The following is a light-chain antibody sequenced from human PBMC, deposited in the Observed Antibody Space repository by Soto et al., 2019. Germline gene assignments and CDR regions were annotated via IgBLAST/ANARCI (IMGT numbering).Light chain of an antibody. J-gene: IGKJ4*01. CDR3: QQHANWPLT. CDR1: QSVGNN. V-gene: IGKV3-11*01. Sequence: EIVLTQSPATLSLSPGERATLSCLASQSVGNNLAWYQQKPGQAPGLLIYEASTRATGIPARFSGSGSGTDFTLAISSLEPEDFAVYYCQQHANWPLTFGGGTKVDI. CDR2: EAS.